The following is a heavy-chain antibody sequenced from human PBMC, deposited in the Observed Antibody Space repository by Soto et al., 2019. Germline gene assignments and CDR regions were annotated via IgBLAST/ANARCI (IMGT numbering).Heavy chain of an antibody. D-gene: IGHD3-16*01. Sequence: GGSLRLSCVASGFTFTSFSMSWVRQSPEKGLEWVSTISSSGLSTYSADFVKGRFAISRDNSKNTLYLQMDSLRANDTAVYYCATPPGYNYTWGTLGYWGQGTQVTVSS. CDR2: ISSSGLST. J-gene: IGHJ4*02. CDR3: ATPPGYNYTWGTLGY. V-gene: IGHV3-23*01. CDR1: GFTFTSFS.